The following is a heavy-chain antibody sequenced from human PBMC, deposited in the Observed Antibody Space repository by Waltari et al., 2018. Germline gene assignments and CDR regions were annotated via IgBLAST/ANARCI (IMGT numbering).Heavy chain of an antibody. Sequence: EVQLVESGGGLVQPGRSLRLSCAASGFTFDDYAMHWVRQAPGKGLEGVSGISWNSGSIGYSYSVKGRFTISRDNAKNSLYLQMNSLRAEDTALYYCAKDMVGFDPWGQGTLVTVSS. D-gene: IGHD2-15*01. V-gene: IGHV3-9*01. J-gene: IGHJ5*02. CDR1: GFTFDDYA. CDR2: ISWNSGSI. CDR3: AKDMVGFDP.